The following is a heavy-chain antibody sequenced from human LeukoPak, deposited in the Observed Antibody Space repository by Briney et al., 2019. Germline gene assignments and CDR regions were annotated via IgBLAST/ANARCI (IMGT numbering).Heavy chain of an antibody. CDR3: GRSSGWYYYYYYMDV. D-gene: IGHD6-19*01. V-gene: IGHV3-23*01. CDR2: ISGSGGST. CDR1: GFTFSSYG. J-gene: IGHJ6*03. Sequence: GGSLRLSCAASGFTFSSYGMSWVRQAPGKGLEWVSAISGSGGSTYYADSVKGRFTISRDSSKNTLYLQMNSLRAEDTAVYYCGRSSGWYYYYYYMDVWGKGTTVTISS.